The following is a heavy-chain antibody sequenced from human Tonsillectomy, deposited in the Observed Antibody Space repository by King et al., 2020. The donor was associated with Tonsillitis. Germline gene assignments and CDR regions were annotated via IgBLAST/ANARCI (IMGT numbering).Heavy chain of an antibody. J-gene: IGHJ6*03. V-gene: IGHV3-66*01. CDR2: MYCVWST. CDR1: GFNVSSNY. CDR3: AGTTPNKRHDYYSMEV. Sequence: CAASGFNVSSNYINWVRQFPWKGLEWFSVMYCVWSTYYADSVKVRFTISRENAKNTLYLALNSLKVEDTCVYFCAGTTPNKRHDYYSMEVWAKGSSVTVSS. D-gene: IGHD4-17*01.